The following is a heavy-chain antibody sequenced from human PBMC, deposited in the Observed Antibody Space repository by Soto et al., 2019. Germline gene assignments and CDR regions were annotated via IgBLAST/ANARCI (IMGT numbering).Heavy chain of an antibody. J-gene: IGHJ4*02. CDR1: GFTFSSYW. CDR2: IKQDGSEK. V-gene: IGHV3-7*05. D-gene: IGHD2-2*01. Sequence: EVQLVESGGGLVQPGGSLRLSCAASGFTFSSYWMSWVRQAPGKGLEWVANIKQDGSEKYYVDSVKGRFIISRDNAKNSLYLQMNSLRAEDTAVYYCARDYCSSTSCYGVSFDYWGQGTLVTVSS. CDR3: ARDYCSSTSCYGVSFDY.